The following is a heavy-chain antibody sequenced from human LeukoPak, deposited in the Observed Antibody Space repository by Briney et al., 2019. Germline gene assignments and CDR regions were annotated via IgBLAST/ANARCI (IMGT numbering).Heavy chain of an antibody. V-gene: IGHV4-59*01. CDR1: GGSISSDY. CDR2: IYYGGST. J-gene: IGHJ4*02. Sequence: SETLSLTCTVSGGSISSDYWSWIRQPPGKGLEWIGYIYYGGSTNYNPSLKSRVTISVDTSKNQFSLKLSSVTAADTAVYYCARLSGYSSGHYYSDYWGQGTLVTVSS. D-gene: IGHD3-22*01. CDR3: ARLSGYSSGHYYSDY.